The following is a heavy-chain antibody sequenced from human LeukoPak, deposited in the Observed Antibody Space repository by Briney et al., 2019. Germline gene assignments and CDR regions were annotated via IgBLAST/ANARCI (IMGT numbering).Heavy chain of an antibody. D-gene: IGHD3-10*01. V-gene: IGHV3-48*03. CDR3: AKSNREFASGSGDY. Sequence: PGGSLRLSCAASGFTFNSYEMNWVRQAPGRGLEWVSYISSSGSTIFYADSVKGRFSISRDNAKNSLYLQMHSLRAEDTAVYYCAKSNREFASGSGDYWGQGTLVTVSS. CDR1: GFTFNSYE. CDR2: ISSSGSTI. J-gene: IGHJ4*02.